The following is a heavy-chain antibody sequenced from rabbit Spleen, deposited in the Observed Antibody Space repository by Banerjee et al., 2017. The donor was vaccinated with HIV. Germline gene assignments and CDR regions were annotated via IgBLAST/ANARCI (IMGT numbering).Heavy chain of an antibody. Sequence: QEKLVESGGGLVQPEGSLTLTCTASGVSFSFNNYMCWVRQAPGKGLEWIGCIYTGSGSTYYASWAKGRFTISKTSSTTVTLQMNSLTAADTATYFCARNIHSINSLWGQGTLVTVS. CDR1: GVSFSFNNY. V-gene: IGHV1S45*01. J-gene: IGHJ3*01. D-gene: IGHD1-1*01. CDR3: ARNIHSINSL. CDR2: IYTGSGST.